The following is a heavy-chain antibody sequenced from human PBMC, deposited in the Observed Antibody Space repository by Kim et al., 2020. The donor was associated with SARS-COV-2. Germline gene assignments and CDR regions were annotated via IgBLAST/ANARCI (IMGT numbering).Heavy chain of an antibody. D-gene: IGHD3-22*01. CDR3: AKEVDPYYYDSSGYCDY. CDR1: GFTFDDYA. J-gene: IGHJ4*02. Sequence: GGSLRLSCAASGFTFDDYAMHWVRQAPGKGLEWVSLISGDGGSTYYADSVKGRFTISRDNIKNSLYLQMNSLRTEDTALYYCAKEVDPYYYDSSGYCDYWGQGTLVTVSS. V-gene: IGHV3-43*02. CDR2: ISGDGGST.